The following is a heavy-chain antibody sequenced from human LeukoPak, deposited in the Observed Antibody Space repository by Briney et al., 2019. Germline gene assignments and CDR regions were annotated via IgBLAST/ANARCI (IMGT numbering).Heavy chain of an antibody. CDR1: GGSISSGGYS. D-gene: IGHD1/OR15-1a*01. CDR2: IYYSGTT. CDR3: ARAAQNWNNAPYFDF. Sequence: PSQTLSLTCAVSGGSISSGGYSWSWIRQPPGKGLEWIGYIYYSGTTYYNPSLKRRLTISIDTSKNQFSLKVTSVTAADTAVYYCARAAQNWNNAPYFDFWGQGTLVTVSS. J-gene: IGHJ4*02. V-gene: IGHV4-31*11.